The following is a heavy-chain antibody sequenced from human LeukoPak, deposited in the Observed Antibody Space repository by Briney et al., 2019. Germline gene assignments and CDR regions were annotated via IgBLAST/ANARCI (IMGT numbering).Heavy chain of an antibody. CDR1: GFTFSSYW. V-gene: IGHV3-74*01. CDR2: INSDGSST. J-gene: IGHJ4*02. D-gene: IGHD5-18*01. Sequence: GGSLRLSCAASGFTFSSYWMHWVRQAPGKGLVWVSRINSDGSSTSYADSVKGRFTISRDNAKNTLYLQMNSLRAEDTAVYYCARAGGGYSYGHQGYWGQGTLATVSS. CDR3: ARAGGGYSYGHQGY.